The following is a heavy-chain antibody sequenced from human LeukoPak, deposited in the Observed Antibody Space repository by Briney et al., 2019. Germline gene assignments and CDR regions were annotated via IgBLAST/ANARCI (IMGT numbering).Heavy chain of an antibody. V-gene: IGHV1-46*01. Sequence: GASVKVSCKASGYTFTSYYMHWVRQAPGQGLEWMGIINPSGGSTSYARKFQGRVTMTRDTSTSTVYMELSSLRSEDTAVYYCARAEGWYDQSYYYDSSGYYYGYWGQGTLVTVSS. CDR3: ARAEGWYDQSYYYDSSGYYYGY. J-gene: IGHJ4*02. CDR2: INPSGGST. CDR1: GYTFTSYY. D-gene: IGHD3-22*01.